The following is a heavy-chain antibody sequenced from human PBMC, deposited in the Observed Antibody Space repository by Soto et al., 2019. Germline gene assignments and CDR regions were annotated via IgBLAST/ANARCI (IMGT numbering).Heavy chain of an antibody. Sequence: PSETLSLTCAVYGGSFSGYYWTWIRQPPGTGLEWIGEINHSGSTNYNPSHKSRDNISVDTSKNQFSLKLTSVTAADTAVYYCARDKITGLFDYWGQGTLVT. J-gene: IGHJ4*02. V-gene: IGHV4-34*01. CDR1: GGSFSGYY. CDR2: INHSGST. CDR3: ARDKITGLFDY. D-gene: IGHD2-8*02.